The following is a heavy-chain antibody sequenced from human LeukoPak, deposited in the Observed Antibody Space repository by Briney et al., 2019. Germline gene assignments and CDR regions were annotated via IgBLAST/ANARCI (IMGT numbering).Heavy chain of an antibody. D-gene: IGHD3-22*01. CDR1: GFTFSSYA. CDR2: ISGSGGST. J-gene: IGHJ5*02. V-gene: IGHV3-23*01. Sequence: GGSLRLSCAASGFTFSSYAMSWVRQAPGKGLEWVSAISGSGGSTYYADSVKGRFTISRDNSKNTLYLQMNSLRAEGTAVYYCAKDLSYYDSSGYYSWFDPWGQGTLVTVSS. CDR3: AKDLSYYDSSGYYSWFDP.